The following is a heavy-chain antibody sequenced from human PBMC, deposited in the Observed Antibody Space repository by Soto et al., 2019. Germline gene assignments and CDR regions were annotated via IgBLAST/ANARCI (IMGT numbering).Heavy chain of an antibody. CDR1: GGSISSSTYY. CDR3: ARGYGRNFDY. V-gene: IGHV4-39*07. D-gene: IGHD5-18*01. Sequence: SETLSLTCTVSGGSISSSTYYWGWMRQPPGKGLEWIASFFIGGSTNYNPSLKSRVTISVDTSKNQFSLKLSSVTAADTAVYYCARGYGRNFDYWGQGTLVTVS. J-gene: IGHJ4*02. CDR2: FFIGGST.